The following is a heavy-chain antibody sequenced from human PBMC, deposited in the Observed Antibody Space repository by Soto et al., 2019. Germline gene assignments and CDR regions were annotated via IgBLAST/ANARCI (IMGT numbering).Heavy chain of an antibody. D-gene: IGHD2-15*01. CDR1: GFTFSSYA. CDR3: AGIYGAGPYCSGGSCYSDYYYMDV. CDR2: ISGSGGST. J-gene: IGHJ6*03. V-gene: IGHV3-23*01. Sequence: GGSLRLSCAASGFTFSSYAMSWVRQAPGKGLEWVSAISGSGGSTYYADSLKGRFTISRDNSKNTLYLQMNSLRAEDTAVYYCAGIYGAGPYCSGGSCYSDYYYMDVWGKGTMVTVSS.